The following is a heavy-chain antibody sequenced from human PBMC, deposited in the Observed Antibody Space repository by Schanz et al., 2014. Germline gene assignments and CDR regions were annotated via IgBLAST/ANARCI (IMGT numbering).Heavy chain of an antibody. CDR2: MNPDSGNT. V-gene: IGHV1-18*01. CDR1: GYTFTNYG. D-gene: IGHD3-9*01. J-gene: IGHJ6*02. Sequence: QVQLVQSGAEVKKPGASVGVSCKASGYTFTNYGVTWVRQAPGQGLEWMGWMNPDSGNTGYAQKFQGRVTMTTDTSTSTAYMELRSLRSDDTAVYYCARVQDDILTGAEYYYGMDVWGQGTTVTVSS. CDR3: ARVQDDILTGAEYYYGMDV.